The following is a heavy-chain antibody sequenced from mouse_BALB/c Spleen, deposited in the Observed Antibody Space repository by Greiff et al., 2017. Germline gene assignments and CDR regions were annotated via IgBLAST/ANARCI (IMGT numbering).Heavy chain of an antibody. CDR1: GFTFSSYG. V-gene: IGHV5-6*01. CDR2: ISSGGSYT. Sequence: EVQRVESGGDLVKPGGSLKLSCAASGFTFSSYGMSWVRQTPDKGLEWVATISSGGSYTYYPDSVKGRFTISRDNAKNTLYLQMSSLKSEDTAMYYCASDYGSSPYWGQGTLVTVSA. J-gene: IGHJ3*01. CDR3: ASDYGSSPY. D-gene: IGHD1-1*01.